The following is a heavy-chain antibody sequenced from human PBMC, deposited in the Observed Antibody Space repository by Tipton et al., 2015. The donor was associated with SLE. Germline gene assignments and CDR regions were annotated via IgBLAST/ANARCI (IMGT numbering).Heavy chain of an antibody. J-gene: IGHJ4*02. V-gene: IGHV4-4*07. Sequence: LRLSCAVYGGSFSGYYWSWIRQPAGKGLEWIGRIYTSGSTNYNPSLKSRVTISVDTSKNQFSLKLSSVTAADTAVYYCARDLTGLGFDYWGQGTLVTVSS. CDR2: IYTSGST. D-gene: IGHD1-20*01. CDR3: ARDLTGLGFDY. CDR1: GGSFSGYY.